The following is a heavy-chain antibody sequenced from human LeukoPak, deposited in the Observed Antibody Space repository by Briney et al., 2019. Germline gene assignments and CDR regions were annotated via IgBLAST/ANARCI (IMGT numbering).Heavy chain of an antibody. CDR2: INHSGST. J-gene: IGHJ4*02. CDR3: ARGRSMIVVVNFDY. V-gene: IGHV4-34*01. Sequence: PSETLSLTCAVYGGSFSGYYWSWIRQPPGKGLEWIGEINHSGSTNYNPSLKSRVTISVDTSKNQFSPKLSSVTAADTAVYYCARGRSMIVVVNFDYWGQGTLVTVSS. CDR1: GGSFSGYY. D-gene: IGHD3-22*01.